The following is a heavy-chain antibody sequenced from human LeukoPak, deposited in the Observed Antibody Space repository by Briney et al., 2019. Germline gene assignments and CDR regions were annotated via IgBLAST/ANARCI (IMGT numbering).Heavy chain of an antibody. CDR2: INPNSGGT. D-gene: IGHD3-22*01. Sequence: ASVKVSCKASGYTFTGYYMHWVRQAPGQGLEWMGWINPNSGGTNYAQKFQGRVTMTTDTSTSTAYMELRSLRSDDTAVYYCARDQYYYDSSGYYPYFDYWGQGTLVTVSS. J-gene: IGHJ4*02. V-gene: IGHV1-2*02. CDR3: ARDQYYYDSSGYYPYFDY. CDR1: GYTFTGYY.